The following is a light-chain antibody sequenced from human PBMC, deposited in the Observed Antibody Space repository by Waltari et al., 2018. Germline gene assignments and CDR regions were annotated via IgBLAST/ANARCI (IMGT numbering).Light chain of an antibody. CDR1: SSNIGSNS. CDR2: RNN. Sequence: QSVLTQPPSASGTPGQRATISCSGSSSNIGSNSVYWYQQFPGTAPNLLIDRNNQRPSGVPDRFSGSKSGTSASLAISGLRSEDEADYYCAAWDDSLSGVVFGGGTKLTVL. CDR3: AAWDDSLSGVV. V-gene: IGLV1-47*01. J-gene: IGLJ2*01.